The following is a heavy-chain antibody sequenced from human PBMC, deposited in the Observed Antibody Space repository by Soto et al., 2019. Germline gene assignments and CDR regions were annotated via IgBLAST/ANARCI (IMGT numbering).Heavy chain of an antibody. J-gene: IGHJ4*02. V-gene: IGHV1-2*04. CDR1: GYTFTGYY. CDR2: INPNSGGT. Sequence: QVQLVQSGAEVKKPGASVKVSCKASGYTFTGYYMHWVRQAPGQGLEWMGWINPNSGGTNYAQKFQGWVTMTRDTSISTAYMELSRLRSDDTAVYYCAREGSPYSSGWEFDYWGQGTLVTVSS. CDR3: AREGSPYSSGWEFDY. D-gene: IGHD6-19*01.